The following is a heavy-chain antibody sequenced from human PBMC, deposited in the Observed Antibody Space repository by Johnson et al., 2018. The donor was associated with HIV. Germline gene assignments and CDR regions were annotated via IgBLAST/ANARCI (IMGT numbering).Heavy chain of an antibody. V-gene: IGHV3-30*04. Sequence: QVQLVESGGGVVQPGGSLRLSCTASGFTFSNYAMHWVRQDPGKGLEWVAVISYDGSNKYYADSVKGRFTISRDNAKNSLYLQMNSLRAEDTAVYYCAREYYGSGSDAFDIWGQGTMVTVSS. CDR1: GFTFSNYA. D-gene: IGHD3-10*01. CDR2: ISYDGSNK. CDR3: AREYYGSGSDAFDI. J-gene: IGHJ3*02.